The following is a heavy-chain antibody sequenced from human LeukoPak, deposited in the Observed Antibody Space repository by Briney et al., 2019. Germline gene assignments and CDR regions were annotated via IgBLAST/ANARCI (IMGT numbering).Heavy chain of an antibody. Sequence: PGGSLRLSCAASGFTVSSNYMSWVRQAPGKGLEWVSVIYSGGSTYYADSVKGRFTISRDNSKSTLYLQMNSLRAEDTAVYYCARALGSSKYYFDYWGQGTLVTVSS. V-gene: IGHV3-53*01. D-gene: IGHD1-26*01. J-gene: IGHJ4*02. CDR2: IYSGGST. CDR1: GFTVSSNY. CDR3: ARALGSSKYYFDY.